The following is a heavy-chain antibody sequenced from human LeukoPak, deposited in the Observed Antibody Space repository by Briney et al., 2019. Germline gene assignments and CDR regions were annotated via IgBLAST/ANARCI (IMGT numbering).Heavy chain of an antibody. CDR3: ARYAILTGYTPADYGMDV. CDR1: GGSISSYY. Sequence: SETLSLTCTVSGGSISSYYWSWIRQPPGKRLEWIGYIYYSGSTNYNPSLKGRVTISVDTSKNQFSLKLSSVTAADTAVYYCARYAILTGYTPADYGMDVWGQGTTVTVPS. D-gene: IGHD3-9*01. V-gene: IGHV4-59*12. J-gene: IGHJ6*02. CDR2: IYYSGST.